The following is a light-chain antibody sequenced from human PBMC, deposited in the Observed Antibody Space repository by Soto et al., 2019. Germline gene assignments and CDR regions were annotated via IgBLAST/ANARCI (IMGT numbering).Light chain of an antibody. Sequence: QSALTQPASVSGSPGQSITISCTGTSSDVGSYNLVSWYQQHPGKAPKLMIYEGSKRPSGVSHRFSGFKSGNTASLTISGLQDDDEADYSCCSYAGSSTYVVFGGGTKLTVL. V-gene: IGLV2-23*01. CDR3: CSYAGSSTYVV. J-gene: IGLJ2*01. CDR2: EGS. CDR1: SSDVGSYNL.